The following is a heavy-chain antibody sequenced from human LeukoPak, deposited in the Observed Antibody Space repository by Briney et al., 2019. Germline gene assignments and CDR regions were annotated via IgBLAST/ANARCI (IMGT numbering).Heavy chain of an antibody. CDR2: IRWNSGSI. J-gene: IGHJ4*02. D-gene: IGHD3-22*01. V-gene: IGHV3-9*01. CDR1: GFTFDDYA. Sequence: GRSLRLSCAASGFTFDDYAMHWVRQAPGKGLEWVSGIRWNSGSIGYADSVKGRFTISRDNAKNSLYLQMNSLRAEDTALYYCAKDSVGYYYDSSGYLGYWGQGTLVTVSS. CDR3: AKDSVGYYYDSSGYLGY.